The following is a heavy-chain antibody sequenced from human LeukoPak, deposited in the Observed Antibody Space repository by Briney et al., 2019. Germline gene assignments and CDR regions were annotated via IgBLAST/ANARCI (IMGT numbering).Heavy chain of an antibody. J-gene: IGHJ4*02. D-gene: IGHD3-22*01. CDR2: VSGSGGST. Sequence: PGGSLRLSCVVSGFTFNSCWMNWVRQAPGKGLEWVSSVSGSGGSTHYVDSVKGRFTISRDKTKNTLYLQMNSLRAEDTGVYYCAKSSYYDASGYYREYYFDSWGQGTLVTVSS. V-gene: IGHV3-23*01. CDR3: AKSSYYDASGYYREYYFDS. CDR1: GFTFNSCW.